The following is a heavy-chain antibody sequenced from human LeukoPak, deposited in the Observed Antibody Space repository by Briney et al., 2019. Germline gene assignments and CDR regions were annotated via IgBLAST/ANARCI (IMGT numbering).Heavy chain of an antibody. CDR3: ARARSSGWELDY. CDR1: GFTFSSYG. CDR2: KWSDGSNK. D-gene: IGHD6-19*01. J-gene: IGHJ4*02. V-gene: IGHV3-33*01. Sequence: GGSLRLSCAASGFTFSSYGMHWVRQAPGKGLEWVAVKWSDGSNKYYADSVKGRFTISRDNSKNTLYLQMNSLRAEDTAVYSCARARSSGWELDYWGQGTLVTVSS.